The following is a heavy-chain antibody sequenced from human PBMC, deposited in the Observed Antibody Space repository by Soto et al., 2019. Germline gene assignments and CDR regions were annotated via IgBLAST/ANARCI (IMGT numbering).Heavy chain of an antibody. CDR2: IDYNGVT. CDR3: GKVLVGATGHTDSDS. V-gene: IGHV4-39*01. Sequence: TLSLTCTVSGGSIYRSGYYWGWIRQPPGRGLEWIGNIDYNGVTYSNPSLKSRVTISRDTSKNQFSLKLTSVTAADTALYYCGKVLVGATGHTDSDSWGPGTLVTVTS. J-gene: IGHJ4*02. D-gene: IGHD2-15*01. CDR1: GGSIYRSGYY.